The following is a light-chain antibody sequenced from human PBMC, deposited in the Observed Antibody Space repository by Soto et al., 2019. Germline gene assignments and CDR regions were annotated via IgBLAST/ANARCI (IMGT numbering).Light chain of an antibody. CDR1: SSDIGTYNY. CDR2: EVS. V-gene: IGLV2-14*01. J-gene: IGLJ3*02. CDR3: SSYTTSSTQV. Sequence: QPASVSGSPGQSITISCTGTSSDIGTYNYVSWYQQHPGKVPKLMIYEVSNRPSGVSNRFSGSKSGNTASLAISGLQAEDEADYYCSSYTTSSTQVFGGGTKLTVL.